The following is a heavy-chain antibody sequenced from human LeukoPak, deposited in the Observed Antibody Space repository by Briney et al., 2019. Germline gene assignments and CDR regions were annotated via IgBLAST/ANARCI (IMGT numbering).Heavy chain of an antibody. V-gene: IGHV3-33*06. CDR1: GFTFSSYG. Sequence: GGSLRLSCAASGFTFSSYGMHWVRQAPGKGLEWVAVIWYDGSNEYYADSVKGRFTISRDNSKNTLYLQMNSLRAEDTAVYYCAKVYYDFWSGYSDYWGQGTLVTVSS. D-gene: IGHD3-3*01. J-gene: IGHJ4*02. CDR3: AKVYYDFWSGYSDY. CDR2: IWYDGSNE.